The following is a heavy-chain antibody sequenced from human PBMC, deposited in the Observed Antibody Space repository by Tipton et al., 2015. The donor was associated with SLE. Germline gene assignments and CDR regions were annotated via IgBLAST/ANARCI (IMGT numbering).Heavy chain of an antibody. V-gene: IGHV1-2*06. CDR3: ARDRSFDDAFDI. CDR2: INSHSGDT. CDR1: GYTFSDYY. J-gene: IGHJ3*02. Sequence: QLVQSGVEVKKPGASVKVSCKASGYTFSDYYLYWVRQAPGQGLEWMGRINSHSGDTTYAQKFQGRVTMTRDTSISTAYMELNSLRSDDTAVYYCARDRSFDDAFDIWGQGTLVTVSS.